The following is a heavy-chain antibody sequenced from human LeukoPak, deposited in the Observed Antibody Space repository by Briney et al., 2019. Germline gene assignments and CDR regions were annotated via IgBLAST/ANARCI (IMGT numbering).Heavy chain of an antibody. J-gene: IGHJ5*02. CDR3: TRDSGTSGEVKFDP. Sequence: SETLSLTCTVSGYSISSGYYWGWIRQPPGKGLEWIANICHSGLIYYNPSLKSRVTISLDTSKNQLSLRLISVTAADTAVYYCTRDSGTSGEVKFDPWGQGSLVTVSS. CDR1: GYSISSGYY. CDR2: ICHSGLI. D-gene: IGHD3-10*01. V-gene: IGHV4-38-2*02.